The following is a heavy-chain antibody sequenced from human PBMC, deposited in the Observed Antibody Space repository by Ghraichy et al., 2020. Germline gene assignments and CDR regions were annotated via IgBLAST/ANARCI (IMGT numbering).Heavy chain of an antibody. V-gene: IGHV4-59*01. Sequence: SETLSLTCTVSGGSISNYYWSWIRQPPGKGLEWIGYIYDSWSTNYNPSLKSRVTTSVDTSKNQFSLKLSSVSAADTAVYYCARGFGGSWYYFDYWGQGTLVTVSS. CDR1: GGSISNYY. CDR3: ARGFGGSWYYFDY. J-gene: IGHJ4*02. D-gene: IGHD3-16*01. CDR2: IYDSWST.